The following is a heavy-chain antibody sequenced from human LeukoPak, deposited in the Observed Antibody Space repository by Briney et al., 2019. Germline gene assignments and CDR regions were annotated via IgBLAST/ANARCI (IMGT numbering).Heavy chain of an antibody. D-gene: IGHD3-9*01. CDR1: GYTFTSYD. J-gene: IGHJ6*03. Sequence: ASVKVSCKASGYTFTSYDINWVRQATGQGLEWMGWMNPNSGNTGYAQKFQGRVTMTTDTSTSTAYMELRSLRSDDTAVYYCARDSPSRYDILTGYHYYYMDVWGKGTTVTISS. CDR2: MNPNSGNT. V-gene: IGHV1-8*02. CDR3: ARDSPSRYDILTGYHYYYMDV.